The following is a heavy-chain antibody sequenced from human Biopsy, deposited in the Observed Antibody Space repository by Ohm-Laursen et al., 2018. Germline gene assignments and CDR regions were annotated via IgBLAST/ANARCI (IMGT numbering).Heavy chain of an antibody. V-gene: IGHV3-72*01. Sequence: SLRLSCAASGFSFSDNYMDWVRQAPGKGLEWVGRIRDKANSYTTDYAASEKGRFTISRDDSKNSLYLQMSSLKTEDTALYYCARAGRYCSGGGCYSWFDSWGQGTMVTVSS. D-gene: IGHD2-15*01. J-gene: IGHJ5*01. CDR1: GFSFSDNY. CDR2: IRDKANSYTT. CDR3: ARAGRYCSGGGCYSWFDS.